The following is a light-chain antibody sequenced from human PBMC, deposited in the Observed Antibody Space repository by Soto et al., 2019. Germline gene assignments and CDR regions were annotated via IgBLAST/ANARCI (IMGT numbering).Light chain of an antibody. V-gene: IGLV2-14*01. CDR1: SSDVGGFNY. CDR3: CSYTSRSTLV. Sequence: QTVLTQPASVSGSPGQSITISCTGTSSDVGGFNYVSWYQQHPDKAPKLIIFEVTDRPSGVSNRFSGSKSGNTASLTISGLQSEDEAEYYCCSYTSRSTLVFGGGTKLTVL. CDR2: EVT. J-gene: IGLJ2*01.